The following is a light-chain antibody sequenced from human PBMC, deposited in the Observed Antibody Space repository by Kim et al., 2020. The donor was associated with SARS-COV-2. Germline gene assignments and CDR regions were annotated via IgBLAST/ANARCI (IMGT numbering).Light chain of an antibody. CDR3: SSYTSSSTVV. J-gene: IGLJ2*01. V-gene: IGLV2-14*03. Sequence: GQSITISCTGTSSDVGAYSYVSWFQQHPGKAPKLMIYDVSNRPSGVSNRFSGSKSGNTAYLTISGLQAEDEADYYCSSYTSSSTVVFGGGTQLTVL. CDR2: DVS. CDR1: SSDVGAYSY.